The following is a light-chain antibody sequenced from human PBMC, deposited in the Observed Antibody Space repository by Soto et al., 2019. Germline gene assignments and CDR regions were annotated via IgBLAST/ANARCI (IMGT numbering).Light chain of an antibody. CDR1: QRISSY. V-gene: IGKV3-11*01. CDR3: QQSRDWPPLT. Sequence: IVLTQSPATLSLSPGEGATLSCRASQRISSYLAWYQQRPGQAPRLLIYDASIRATGIPARFSGSGSGADFTLTISSLEPEDFAVYYCQQSRDWPPLTFGGGTRVEIK. J-gene: IGKJ4*01. CDR2: DAS.